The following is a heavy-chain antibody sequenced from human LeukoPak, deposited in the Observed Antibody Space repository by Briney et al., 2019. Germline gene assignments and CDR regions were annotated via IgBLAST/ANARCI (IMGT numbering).Heavy chain of an antibody. CDR3: ARARGIAAAGLDY. Sequence: SQTLSLTCTVSGGSISSASDYWSWIRQPAGKGLEWIGRIYSSGSTNYNPSLKSRVTISVDTSKSRFSLKLSSVTAADTAVYYCARARGIAAAGLDYWGQGTLVTVSS. J-gene: IGHJ4*02. CDR1: GGSISSASDY. V-gene: IGHV4-61*02. D-gene: IGHD6-13*01. CDR2: IYSSGST.